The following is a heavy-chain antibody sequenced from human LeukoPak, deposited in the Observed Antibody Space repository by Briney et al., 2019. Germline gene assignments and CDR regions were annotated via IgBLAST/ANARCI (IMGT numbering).Heavy chain of an antibody. CDR3: AKDQSIEKWLSFHY. D-gene: IGHD3-22*01. CDR1: GFIFSKYA. V-gene: IGHV3-23*01. CDR2: ISGSGVYT. Sequence: GGSLRLSCGASGFIFSKYAMSWVRQAPGKGLEWVSAISGSGVYTYYAGSVKGRFTISRDNSKNMIYLQMNSLRVEDTAVYYCAKDQSIEKWLSFHYWGQGTLVTVSS. J-gene: IGHJ4*02.